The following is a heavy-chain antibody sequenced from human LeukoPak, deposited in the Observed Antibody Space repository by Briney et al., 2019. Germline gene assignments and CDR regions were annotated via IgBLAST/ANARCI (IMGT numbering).Heavy chain of an antibody. CDR3: ARFSSGWSFDY. J-gene: IGHJ4*02. CDR2: INPNSGGT. CDR1: GYTFTDYY. Sequence: ASVKISCKVSGYTFTDYYMHWVQQAPGQGLEWMGWINPNSGGTNYALKFQGRVTMTRDTSISTAYMELSRLRSDDTAVYYCARFSSGWSFDYWGQGTLVTVSS. V-gene: IGHV1-2*02. D-gene: IGHD6-19*01.